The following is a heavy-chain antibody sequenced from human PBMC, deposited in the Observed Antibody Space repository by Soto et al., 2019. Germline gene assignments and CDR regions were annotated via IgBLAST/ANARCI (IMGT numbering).Heavy chain of an antibody. CDR2: FIPMFVTA. V-gene: IGHV1-69*01. CDR3: ARVGPAHYYDSSGYYSPLDY. Sequence: QVRRFRPGAGGQKPGSSVKVSCKPSGATFASYAINWVGQAPGQGLDWMGGFIPMFVTANYEQKFKGRVTITAGESTSTVYMELSSLRSEDTAVYYCARVGPAHYYDSSGYYSPLDYWGQGTLVTVSS. D-gene: IGHD3-22*01. CDR1: GATFASYA. J-gene: IGHJ4*02.